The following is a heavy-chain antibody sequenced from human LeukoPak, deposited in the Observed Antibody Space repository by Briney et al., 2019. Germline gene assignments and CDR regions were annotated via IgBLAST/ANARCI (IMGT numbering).Heavy chain of an antibody. CDR3: ARDLSGGWQFDY. V-gene: IGHV1-18*01. Sequence: ASVKVSCRASGYTFTSYGISWVRQAPGQGLEWMGWISAYNGNTNYAQRLQGRVTMTRDTSTSTVYMELSSLRSEDTAVYYCARDLSGGWQFDYWGQGTLVTVSS. CDR2: ISAYNGNT. CDR1: GYTFTSYG. D-gene: IGHD3-16*01. J-gene: IGHJ4*02.